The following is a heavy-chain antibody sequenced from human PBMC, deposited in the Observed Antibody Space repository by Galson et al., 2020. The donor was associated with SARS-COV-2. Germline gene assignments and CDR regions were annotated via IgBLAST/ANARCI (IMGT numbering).Heavy chain of an antibody. Sequence: ASVKVSCTASGYTFTSFGITGVRQAPGQGLEGMGWITTYDVNTNYAQKSRGRVTMIADTSTSTAYMELMSLRSADTAVYYCARVPFSSGWGLDFWGQGTLVTVSS. CDR2: ITTYDVNT. D-gene: IGHD6-19*01. J-gene: IGHJ4*02. V-gene: IGHV1-18*01. CDR3: ARVPFSSGWGLDF. CDR1: GYTFTSFG.